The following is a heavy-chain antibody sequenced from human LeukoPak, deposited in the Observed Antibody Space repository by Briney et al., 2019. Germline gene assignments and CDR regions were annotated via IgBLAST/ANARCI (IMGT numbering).Heavy chain of an antibody. CDR1: GYTFTGYY. CDR2: INPNSGGT. CDR3: ARGYYDFWSGYSHLLYYYYMDV. Sequence: ASVKVSCKASGYTFTGYYMHWVRQAPGQGLEWMGWINPNSGGTNYAQKFQGRVTMTRDTSISTAYMELSRLRSDDTAVYYCARGYYDFWSGYSHLLYYYYMDVWGKGTTVTVSS. V-gene: IGHV1-2*02. D-gene: IGHD3-3*01. J-gene: IGHJ6*03.